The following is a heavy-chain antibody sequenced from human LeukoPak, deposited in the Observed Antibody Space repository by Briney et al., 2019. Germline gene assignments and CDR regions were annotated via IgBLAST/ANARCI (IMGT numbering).Heavy chain of an antibody. D-gene: IGHD4-11*01. V-gene: IGHV5-10-1*01. Sequence: AESSKISCKGSGDSITNYWNTWGRQTAGGGVVWMGKVIPADSYTNSSPSFQGHVTISADKSITTAYLQWSRLEASDTAMYYCARLTWGNYAAGDYWGQGTLVTVSS. J-gene: IGHJ4*02. CDR1: GDSITNYW. CDR3: ARLTWGNYAAGDY. CDR2: VIPADSYT.